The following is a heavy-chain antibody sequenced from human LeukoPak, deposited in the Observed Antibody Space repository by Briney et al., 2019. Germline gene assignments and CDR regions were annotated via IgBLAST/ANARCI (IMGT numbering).Heavy chain of an antibody. J-gene: IGHJ6*03. D-gene: IGHD2-8*01. CDR3: VANGYYSLDV. V-gene: IGHV4-59*12. CDR1: GGSISSYY. Sequence: SETLSLTCTVSGGSISSYYWSWIRQPPGKGLEWIGYIYYSGSTSYNPSLKSRVTISVDTSKKQFSLKLSSVTAADTAVYYCVANGYYSLDVWGKGITVTVSS. CDR2: IYYSGST.